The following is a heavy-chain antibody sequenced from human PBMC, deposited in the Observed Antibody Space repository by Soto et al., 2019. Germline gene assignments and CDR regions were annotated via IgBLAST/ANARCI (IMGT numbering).Heavy chain of an antibody. CDR3: AKDRRAILGYCWFDP. J-gene: IGHJ5*02. Sequence: PGGSLRLSCAASGFTFSSYAMSWVRQAPGKGLEWVSAISGSGGSTYYADSVKGRFTISRDNSKNTLYLQMNSLRAEDTAVYYCAKDRRAILGYCWFDPWGQGTSVTVSS. CDR1: GFTFSSYA. CDR2: ISGSGGST. D-gene: IGHD2-2*03. V-gene: IGHV3-23*01.